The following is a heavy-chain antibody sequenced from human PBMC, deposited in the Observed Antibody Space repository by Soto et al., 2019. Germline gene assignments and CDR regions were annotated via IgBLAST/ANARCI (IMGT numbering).Heavy chain of an antibody. CDR1: DGSVRNGMYY. V-gene: IGHV4-61*03. CDR2: VHFSGTT. D-gene: IGHD2-8*01. CDR3: ARYCNNFDSHHLYYFDS. Sequence: PSETLSLTCSVSDGSVRNGMYYWSWVRQPPGKGLEWLGNVHFSGTTIYNPSLMGRVTMSVDMSKNHVFLELTSVTAADTAIYYCARYCNNFDSHHLYYFDSWAQGTQVTVSS. J-gene: IGHJ4*02.